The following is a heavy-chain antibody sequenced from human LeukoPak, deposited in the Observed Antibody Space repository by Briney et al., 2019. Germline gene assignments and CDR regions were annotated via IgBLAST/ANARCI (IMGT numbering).Heavy chain of an antibody. D-gene: IGHD3-22*01. V-gene: IGHV4-59*08. J-gene: IGHJ4*02. CDR3: ARHEISRAIVVPTWFDY. CDR2: IYYSGST. CDR1: GGSISSYY. Sequence: WETLSLTCSVSGGSISSYYWSWIRQPPGKGLEWIGYIYYSGSTNYNPSLKSRVTISVDTSKNQFSLKLSSVTAADTAVYYCARHEISRAIVVPTWFDYWGQGTLVTVSS.